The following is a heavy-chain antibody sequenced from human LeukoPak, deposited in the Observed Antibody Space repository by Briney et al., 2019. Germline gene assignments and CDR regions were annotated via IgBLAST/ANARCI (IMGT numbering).Heavy chain of an antibody. CDR3: ARDCSSGWYPAGDFDY. J-gene: IGHJ4*02. CDR2: ISSSSSYI. CDR1: GFTFSSYG. Sequence: KTGGSLRLSCAASGFTFSSYGMHWVRQAPGKGLEWVSSISSSSSYIYYADSVKGRFTISRDNAKNSLYLQMNSLRAEDTAVYYRARDCSSGWYPAGDFDYWGQGTLVTVSS. V-gene: IGHV3-21*01. D-gene: IGHD6-19*01.